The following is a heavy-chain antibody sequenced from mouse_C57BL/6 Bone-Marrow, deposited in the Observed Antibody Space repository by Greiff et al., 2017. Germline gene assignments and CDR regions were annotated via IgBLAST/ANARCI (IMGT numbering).Heavy chain of an antibody. D-gene: IGHD2-1*01. J-gene: IGHJ2*01. V-gene: IGHV1-19*01. CDR3: ARRDGNYYFDY. CDR2: INPYNGGT. Sequence: VQLKQSGPVLVKPGASVKMSCKASGYTFTDYYMNWVKQSHGKSLEWIGVINPYNGGTSYNQKFKGKATLTVDKSSSTAYMELNSLTSEDSAVYYGARRDGNYYFDYWGQGTTLTVSS. CDR1: GYTFTDYY.